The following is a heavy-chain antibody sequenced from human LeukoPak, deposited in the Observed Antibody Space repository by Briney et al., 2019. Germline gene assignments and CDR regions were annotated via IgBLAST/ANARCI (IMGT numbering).Heavy chain of an antibody. Sequence: SETLSLTCTVSGGSISSYYWSWIRQPAGKGLEWIGRIYTSGSTNYNPSLKSRVTMSVDTSKNQFSLKLSSVTAADTAVYYRARGGYYYDSSGYYTFDYWGQGTLVTVSS. CDR2: IYTSGST. D-gene: IGHD3-22*01. CDR3: ARGGYYYDSSGYYTFDY. CDR1: GGSISSYY. J-gene: IGHJ4*02. V-gene: IGHV4-4*07.